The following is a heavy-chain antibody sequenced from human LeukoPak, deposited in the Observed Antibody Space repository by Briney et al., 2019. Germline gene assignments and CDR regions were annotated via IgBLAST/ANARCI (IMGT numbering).Heavy chain of an antibody. D-gene: IGHD5-24*01. Sequence: PGGSLRLSCAASGFTVSSNYMSWVRQAPGKGLEWVSVIYSGGSTYYADSVKGRFTISRHNSKNTLYLQMNSLRAEDTAVYYCARVGGRRDGLYPGVDVWGQGTTVTVSS. V-gene: IGHV3-53*04. CDR3: ARVGGRRDGLYPGVDV. CDR2: IYSGGST. CDR1: GFTVSSNY. J-gene: IGHJ6*02.